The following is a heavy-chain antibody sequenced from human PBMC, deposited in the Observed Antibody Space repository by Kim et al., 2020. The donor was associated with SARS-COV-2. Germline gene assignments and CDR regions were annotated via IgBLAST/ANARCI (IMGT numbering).Heavy chain of an antibody. V-gene: IGHV3-33*01. CDR2: IWYDGSNK. Sequence: GGSLRLSCAASGFTFSSYGMHWVRQAPGKGLEWVAVIWYDGSNKYYADSVKGRFTISRDNSKNTLYLQMNSLRAEDTAVYYCARGSIAVADRSEGYFDYWGQGTLVTVSS. CDR3: ARGSIAVADRSEGYFDY. CDR1: GFTFSSYG. D-gene: IGHD6-19*01. J-gene: IGHJ4*02.